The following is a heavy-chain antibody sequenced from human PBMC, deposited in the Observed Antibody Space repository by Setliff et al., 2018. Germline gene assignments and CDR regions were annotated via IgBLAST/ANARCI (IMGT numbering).Heavy chain of an antibody. CDR1: GYNFINYW. J-gene: IGHJ3*02. CDR2: IYPSDSDP. CDR3: ARSPLDDAFDI. Sequence: PGESLKISCKGSGYNFINYWIGWVRQMPGKGLEWMGIIYPSDSDPRYSPSFQGQVTISVDKSISTVYLHWSSLKASDTAMYYCARSPLDDAFDIWGQGTMVTVSS. V-gene: IGHV5-51*01.